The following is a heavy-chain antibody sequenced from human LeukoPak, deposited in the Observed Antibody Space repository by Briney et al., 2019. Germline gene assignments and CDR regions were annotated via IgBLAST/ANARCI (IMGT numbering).Heavy chain of an antibody. Sequence: ASVMVSCKASGYNFTSYDIGWVRQAPGQWLEWMGCSSAYNGNTNYAQKLQGRVTMTTDTSTSIAYMELRSLRSDDTAVYYCARDHVYCSSTSCYLTNWFDPWGQGTLVTVSS. V-gene: IGHV1-18*01. D-gene: IGHD2-2*01. CDR3: ARDHVYCSSTSCYLTNWFDP. CDR2: SSAYNGNT. CDR1: GYNFTSYD. J-gene: IGHJ5*02.